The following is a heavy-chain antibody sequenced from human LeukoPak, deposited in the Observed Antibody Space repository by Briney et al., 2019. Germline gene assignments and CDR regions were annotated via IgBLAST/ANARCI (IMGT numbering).Heavy chain of an antibody. J-gene: IGHJ5*02. CDR3: ARDVRHQKDSSGWYGDGVFDP. Sequence: GGTLTLSCAASGFSFSSYSMHWVRQPPGKGLEWVAVISYNGSNKYYPALVKGRFNTSRDNSKNTLYLKMNSLRAEETAVYYCARDVRHQKDSSGWYGDGVFDPWGQGTLVTVSS. V-gene: IGHV3-30-3*01. CDR2: ISYNGSNK. D-gene: IGHD6-19*01. CDR1: GFSFSSYS.